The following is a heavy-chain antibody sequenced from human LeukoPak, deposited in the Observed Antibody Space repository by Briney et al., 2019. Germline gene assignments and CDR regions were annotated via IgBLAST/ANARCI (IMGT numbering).Heavy chain of an antibody. CDR2: IYYSGST. D-gene: IGHD5-12*01. J-gene: IGHJ4*02. Sequence: PSETLSLTCTVSGGSISSYYWSWIRQPPGKGLEWIGYIYYSGSTNYNPSLKSRVTISVDTYKNQFSLKLSSVTAADTAVYYCARAGRRGYSGYDYYFDYWGQGTLVTVSS. CDR3: ARAGRRGYSGYDYYFDY. CDR1: GGSISSYY. V-gene: IGHV4-59*01.